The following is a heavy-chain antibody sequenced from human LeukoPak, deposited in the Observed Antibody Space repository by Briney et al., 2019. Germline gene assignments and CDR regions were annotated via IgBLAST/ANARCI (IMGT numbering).Heavy chain of an antibody. CDR2: IYYSGST. CDR1: GGSISSYY. D-gene: IGHD6-13*01. V-gene: IGHV4-59*01. CDR3: ARAGRLGYSSSWYDY. Sequence: SETLSLTCTVSGGSISSYYWSWIRQPPGKGLEWIGYIYYSGSTNHNPSLKSRVTISVDTSKNRFSLKLSSVTAADTAVYYCARAGRLGYSSSWYDYWGQGTLVTVSS. J-gene: IGHJ4*02.